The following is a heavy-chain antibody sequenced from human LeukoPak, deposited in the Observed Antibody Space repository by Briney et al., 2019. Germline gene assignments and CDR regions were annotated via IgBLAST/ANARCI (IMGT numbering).Heavy chain of an antibody. V-gene: IGHV3-30*18. Sequence: GRSLRLSCAASGFTSSSYGMHWVREAPGKGLEWVAVISYDGSNKYYADSVKGRFTISRDNSKNTLYLQMNSLRAEDTAVYYCAKGLDGSGSYLDYWGQGTLVTVSS. CDR3: AKGLDGSGSYLDY. CDR1: GFTSSSYG. CDR2: ISYDGSNK. D-gene: IGHD3-10*01. J-gene: IGHJ4*02.